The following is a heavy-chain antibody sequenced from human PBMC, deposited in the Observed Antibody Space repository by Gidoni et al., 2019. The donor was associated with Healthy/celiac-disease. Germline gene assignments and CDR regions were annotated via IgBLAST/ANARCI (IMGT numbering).Heavy chain of an antibody. V-gene: IGHV3-23*01. Sequence: EVQLFESGGGLVQPGGSLRLSCAASGFTFSRYAMSWVRQAPGKGLEWVSAISGRGGSTYYAESVKGRFTISRDNSKNTMYLQMNSLRAEDTAVYYCAKASVTRPHYWGQGTLVTVSS. CDR2: ISGRGGST. CDR1: GFTFSRYA. CDR3: AKASVTRPHY. D-gene: IGHD4-17*01. J-gene: IGHJ4*02.